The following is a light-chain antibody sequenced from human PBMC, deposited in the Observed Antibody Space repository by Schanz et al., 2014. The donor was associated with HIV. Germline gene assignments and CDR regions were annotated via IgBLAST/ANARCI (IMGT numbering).Light chain of an antibody. CDR1: QSVGSN. V-gene: IGKV3-15*01. J-gene: IGKJ2*01. Sequence: EIVMTQSPATLSVSPGERATLSCRASQSVGSNLAWYQQKPGQAPRLLIYSASTRVTGVPARFSGSGSGTDFNLPISSVEPEDYAMYYCKQYGSSPLSTFAQGTRREIK. CDR3: KQYGSSPLST. CDR2: SAS.